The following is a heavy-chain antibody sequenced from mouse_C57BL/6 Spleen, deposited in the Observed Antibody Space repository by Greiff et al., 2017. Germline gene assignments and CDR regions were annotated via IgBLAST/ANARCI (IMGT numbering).Heavy chain of an antibody. CDR3: ARREYWYFDV. CDR1: GFTFSDYG. V-gene: IGHV5-17*01. Sequence: EVKLQESGGGLVKPGGSLKLSCAASGFTFSDYGMHWVRQAPEKGLEWVAYISSGSSTIYYADTVKGRFTISRDNAKNTLFLQMTSLRSEDTAMYYCARREYWYFDVWGTGTTVTVSS. J-gene: IGHJ1*03. CDR2: ISSGSSTI.